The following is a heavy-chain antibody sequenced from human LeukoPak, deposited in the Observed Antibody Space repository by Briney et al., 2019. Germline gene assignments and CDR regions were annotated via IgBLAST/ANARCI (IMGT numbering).Heavy chain of an antibody. Sequence: PGGSLRLSCAASGFTFSSYWMSWVRQAPGKGLEWVANIKQDGSEKYYVDSVKGRFTISRDNAKNSLYLQMNSLRAEDTAVYYCASWCSSTSCYGGAMVNYWGQGTLVTVSS. CDR2: IKQDGSEK. V-gene: IGHV3-7*01. J-gene: IGHJ4*02. CDR1: GFTFSSYW. D-gene: IGHD2-2*01. CDR3: ASWCSSTSCYGGAMVNY.